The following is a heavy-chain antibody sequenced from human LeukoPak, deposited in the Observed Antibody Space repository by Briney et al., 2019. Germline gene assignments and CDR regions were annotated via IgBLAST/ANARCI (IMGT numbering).Heavy chain of an antibody. V-gene: IGHV1-18*01. CDR3: ASASSIAVAGEDAFDI. Sequence: GASVKVSCKASGYTFTSYGISWVRQAPGQGLEWMGWISAYNGNTNYAQKLQGRVTMTTDTSTSTAYMELRSLISDDTAVYYCASASSIAVAGEDAFDIWGQGTMVTVSS. D-gene: IGHD6-19*01. CDR1: GYTFTSYG. CDR2: ISAYNGNT. J-gene: IGHJ3*02.